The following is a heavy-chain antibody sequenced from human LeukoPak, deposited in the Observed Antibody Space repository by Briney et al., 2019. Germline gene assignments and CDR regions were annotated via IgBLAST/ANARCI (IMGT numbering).Heavy chain of an antibody. Sequence: GGSLRLSCAASGFTVSSNYMSWVRQAPGKGLEWVSVIYIGGSTSYADSVKGRFIISRDNSKNSLYLQMNSLRGEDTAVYYCARSSRSSWYSFGFWGQGTLVTVSS. D-gene: IGHD6-13*01. CDR1: GFTVSSNY. CDR3: ARSSRSSWYSFGF. J-gene: IGHJ4*02. CDR2: IYIGGST. V-gene: IGHV3-53*01.